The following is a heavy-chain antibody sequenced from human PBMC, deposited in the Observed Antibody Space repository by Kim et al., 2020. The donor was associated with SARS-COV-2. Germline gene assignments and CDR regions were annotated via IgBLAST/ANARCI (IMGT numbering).Heavy chain of an antibody. D-gene: IGHD6-13*01. J-gene: IGHJ4*02. CDR3: ARDSSAAAEIDY. V-gene: IGHV3-7*01. Sequence: YYVDSVKGRFTISRDNAKNSLYLQMNSLRAEDTAVYYCARDSSAAAEIDYWGQGTLVTVSS.